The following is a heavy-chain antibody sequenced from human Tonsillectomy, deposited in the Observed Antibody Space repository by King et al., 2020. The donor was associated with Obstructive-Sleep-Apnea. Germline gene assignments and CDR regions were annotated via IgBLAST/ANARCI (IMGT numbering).Heavy chain of an antibody. Sequence: VQLVESGGGLVQPGGSLRLSCAASGFTFSSYAMSWVRQSPGKGLEWVSAISGSGGSTYYEDSVKGRFTITRDNSKNTLYLQMNSLRAEDTAVYYCAKRGDDYGDYNFDYWGQGTLVTVSS. CDR2: ISGSGGST. V-gene: IGHV3-23*04. CDR1: GFTFSSYA. CDR3: AKRGDDYGDYNFDY. J-gene: IGHJ4*02. D-gene: IGHD4-17*01.